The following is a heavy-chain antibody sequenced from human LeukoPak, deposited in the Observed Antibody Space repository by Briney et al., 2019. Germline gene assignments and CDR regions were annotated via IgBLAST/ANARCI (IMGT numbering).Heavy chain of an antibody. CDR2: IIPIFGTA. CDR3: ARDFAFGGVIVARYY. D-gene: IGHD3-16*02. CDR1: GGTFSSYA. V-gene: IGHV1-69*13. J-gene: IGHJ4*02. Sequence: SVKVSCKASGGTFSSYAISWVQQAPGQGLEWMGGIIPIFGTANYAQKFQGRVTITADESTSTAYMELSSLRSEDTAVYYCARDFAFGGVIVARYYWGQGTLVTVSS.